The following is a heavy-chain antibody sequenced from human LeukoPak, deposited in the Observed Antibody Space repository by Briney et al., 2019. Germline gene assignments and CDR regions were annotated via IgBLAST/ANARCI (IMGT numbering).Heavy chain of an antibody. D-gene: IGHD3-10*01. CDR1: GSSMNNYY. Sequence: SETLSLTCTVSGSSMNNYYWTWIRQSPGKGLEWIGYFHYTRNTNYNPSLRGRVTMSADTSKNQFSLKLSSVTAADTAVYYCARGDTMLRGVIDEIDPWGQGTLVTVSS. CDR2: FHYTRNT. J-gene: IGHJ5*02. V-gene: IGHV4-59*01. CDR3: ARGDTMLRGVIDEIDP.